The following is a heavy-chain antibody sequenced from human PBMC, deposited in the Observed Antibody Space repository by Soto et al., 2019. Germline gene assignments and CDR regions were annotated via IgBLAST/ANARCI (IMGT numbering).Heavy chain of an antibody. CDR2: IWYDGSNK. V-gene: IGHV3-33*01. CDR1: GFTFSSYG. Sequence: QVQLVESGGGVVQPGRSLRLSCAASGFTFSSYGMHWVRQAPGKGLEWVAVIWYDGSNKYYADSVKGRFTISRDNSKNPLSLQMNSLRAEDTAVYYCARDRVEQWLVPGRYFDSWGQGTLVTVSS. CDR3: ARDRVEQWLVPGRYFDS. D-gene: IGHD6-19*01. J-gene: IGHJ4*02.